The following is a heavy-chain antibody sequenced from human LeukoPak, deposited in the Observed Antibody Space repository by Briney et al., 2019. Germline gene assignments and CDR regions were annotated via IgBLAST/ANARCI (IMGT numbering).Heavy chain of an antibody. CDR3: ARDRQLAWYYYMDV. CDR2: IYYSGST. CDR1: GGSISSYY. J-gene: IGHJ6*03. V-gene: IGHV4-59*01. Sequence: SETLSLTCTVSGGSISSYYWSWIRQPPGKGLEWIGYIYYSGSTNYNPSLKSRVTISVDTSKNQFSLKLSSVTAADTAVYYCARDRQLAWYYYMDVWGKGTTVTVSS. D-gene: IGHD6-6*01.